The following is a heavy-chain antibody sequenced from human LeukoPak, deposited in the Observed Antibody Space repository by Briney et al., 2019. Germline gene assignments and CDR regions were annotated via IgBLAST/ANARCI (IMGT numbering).Heavy chain of an antibody. V-gene: IGHV3-23*01. CDR2: LSGSGGST. Sequence: GGSLRCSCSGSGFTFSSLARSWLGHGPGNGLVGWSTLSGSGGSTYYADSVKGRFTISRDNSKNPLYMQMNSLRAEDTAVYYCAKDVKLERGDAFDIWGQGTMVTVSS. CDR3: AKDVKLERGDAFDI. CDR1: GFTFSSLA. J-gene: IGHJ3*02. D-gene: IGHD1-1*01.